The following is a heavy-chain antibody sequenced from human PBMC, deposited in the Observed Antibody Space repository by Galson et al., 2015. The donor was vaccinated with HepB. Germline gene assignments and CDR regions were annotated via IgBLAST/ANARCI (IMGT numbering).Heavy chain of an antibody. CDR3: ARDLGHGGDSDF. CDR1: GDSLTNTNFH. V-gene: IGHV4-39*07. J-gene: IGHJ4*02. CDR2: LHYSGIA. Sequence: LSLTCTVSGDSLTNTNFHWGWIRQPPGKGLEWIGSLHYSGIANYNPSLKSRVTISRDTSKNQFFLKLTSVTAADTAVYYCARDLGHGGDSDFWGQGILVTVSS. D-gene: IGHD4-23*01.